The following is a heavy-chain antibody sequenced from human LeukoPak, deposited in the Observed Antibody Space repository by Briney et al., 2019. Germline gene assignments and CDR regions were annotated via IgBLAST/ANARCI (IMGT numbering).Heavy chain of an antibody. Sequence: PGGSLRLSCAASGFTFSSYSMNWVRQAPGKGLEWVSSISSSSSYIYYADSVKGRFTISRDNAKNSLYLQMNSLRAEGTAVYYCARDRGGSSWPNYFDYWGQGTLVTVSS. D-gene: IGHD6-13*01. CDR1: GFTFSSYS. V-gene: IGHV3-21*01. CDR2: ISSSSSYI. CDR3: ARDRGGSSWPNYFDY. J-gene: IGHJ4*02.